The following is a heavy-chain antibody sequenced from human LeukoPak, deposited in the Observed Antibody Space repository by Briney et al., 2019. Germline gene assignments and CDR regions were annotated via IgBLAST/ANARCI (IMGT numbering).Heavy chain of an antibody. V-gene: IGHV3-74*01. Sequence: GGSLRLSCAASGFTFSSYWMHWVRRAPGKGLVWVSRINTDGSTTNYADSVKGRFTISRDNAKNTLYLQMNSLRAEDTAVYYCTTDRSSIAVRPHWGRGTLVTVSS. CDR3: TTDRSSIAVRPH. CDR2: INTDGSTT. CDR1: GFTFSSYW. D-gene: IGHD6-6*01. J-gene: IGHJ4*02.